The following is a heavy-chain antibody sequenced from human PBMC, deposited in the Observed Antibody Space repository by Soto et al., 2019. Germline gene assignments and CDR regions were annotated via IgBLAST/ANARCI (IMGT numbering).Heavy chain of an antibody. V-gene: IGHV4-30-4*01. J-gene: IGHJ4*02. Sequence: PSETLSLTCTVSGGSISSGDYYWSWIRQPPGKGLEWIGYIYYSGSTYYTPSLRSRVTISVDTSKNQFSLKLSSVTAADTAVYCGARRHGLDIDAYYWGQGILVTVAS. CDR3: ARRHGLDIDAYY. CDR1: GGSISSGDYY. D-gene: IGHD3-10*01. CDR2: IYYSGST.